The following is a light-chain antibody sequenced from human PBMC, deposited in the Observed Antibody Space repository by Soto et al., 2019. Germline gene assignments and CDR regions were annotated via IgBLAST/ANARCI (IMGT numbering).Light chain of an antibody. CDR3: QQYNTYQWT. Sequence: DIQMTQSPSTLSASVGDRVTITCRASQSIGSWLAWYQQKPGTAPKVLIYKASSLQSGVPSRFSGTGSGTEFTLTISSLQPYDFSTYYCQQYNTYQWTFGQGTKVDIK. J-gene: IGKJ1*01. CDR1: QSIGSW. V-gene: IGKV1-5*03. CDR2: KAS.